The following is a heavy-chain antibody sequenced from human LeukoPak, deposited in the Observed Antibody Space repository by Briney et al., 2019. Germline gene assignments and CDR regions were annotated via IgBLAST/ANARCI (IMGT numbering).Heavy chain of an antibody. J-gene: IGHJ4*02. Sequence: ASVKVSCKASGGTFSSYAISWVRQAPGQGLEWMGRIIPILGIANYAQKFQGRVTITADKSTSTAYMELSSLRSEDTAVYYCDMSSGYYGSRVWGQETLVTVSS. D-gene: IGHD3-22*01. CDR1: GGTFSSYA. CDR3: DMSSGYYGSRV. CDR2: IIPILGIA. V-gene: IGHV1-69*04.